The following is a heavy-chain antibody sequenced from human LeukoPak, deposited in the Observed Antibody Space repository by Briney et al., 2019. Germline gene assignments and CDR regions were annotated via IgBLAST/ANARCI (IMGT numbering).Heavy chain of an antibody. CDR3: AGTTYCSSTSCHLDY. CDR1: GYSFTSYW. CDR2: IYPGDSDT. J-gene: IGHJ4*02. V-gene: IGHV5-51*01. Sequence: GESLKISCKGSGYSFTSYWIGWVRQMPGKGLEWMGIIYPGDSDTRYSPSFQGQVTISADKSISTAYLQWSSLKASDTAMYHCAGTTYCSSTSCHLDYWGQGTLVTVSS. D-gene: IGHD2-2*01.